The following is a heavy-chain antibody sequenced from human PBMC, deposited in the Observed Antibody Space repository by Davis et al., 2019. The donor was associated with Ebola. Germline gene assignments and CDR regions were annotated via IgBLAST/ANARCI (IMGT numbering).Heavy chain of an antibody. CDR1: GFTFSHYA. J-gene: IGHJ5*02. CDR2: ISGSGNTT. Sequence: PGGSLRLSCAASGFTFSHYAMSWVRQAPGKGLEWVSSISGSGNTTYYADSVEGRFTISRDNSKNTLSLQMNSVRGEDTAVYYCAKDKGFWVPPDWFGPWGQGVQVTVSS. V-gene: IGHV3-23*01. CDR3: AKDKGFWVPPDWFGP. D-gene: IGHD3-16*01.